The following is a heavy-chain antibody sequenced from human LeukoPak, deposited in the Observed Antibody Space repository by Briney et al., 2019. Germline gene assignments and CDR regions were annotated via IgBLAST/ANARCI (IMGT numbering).Heavy chain of an antibody. CDR2: ISSSTGAI. CDR1: GFTFSSYS. V-gene: IGHV3-48*01. J-gene: IGHJ6*03. D-gene: IGHD2-2*01. Sequence: GGSLRLSCAASGFTFSSYSMNWVRQAPGKGLEWVSYISSSTGAIYYADSVKGRFTISRDNAKNSLFLQMNSLRAEDTAVYYCARVETLGCSSTSCYYYYYMDVWGKGTTVTVSS. CDR3: ARVETLGCSSTSCYYYYYMDV.